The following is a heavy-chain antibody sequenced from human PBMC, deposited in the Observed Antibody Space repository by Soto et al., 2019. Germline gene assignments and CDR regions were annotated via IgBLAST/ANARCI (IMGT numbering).Heavy chain of an antibody. V-gene: IGHV1-46*01. CDR2: VNHSGGHT. CDR1: GDTFTDYY. Sequence: QVQLVQSGAEVKKPWASVKVSCKASGDTFTDYYIHWVRQAPGQGLEWMGTVNHSGGHTTYAQHFLVRMTMTRDTSTSTLYMELTSLTSEDTAIYYCARGGHVVVVTAAVDYWGQGTLVTVSS. CDR3: ARGGHVVVVTAAVDY. D-gene: IGHD2-21*02. J-gene: IGHJ4*02.